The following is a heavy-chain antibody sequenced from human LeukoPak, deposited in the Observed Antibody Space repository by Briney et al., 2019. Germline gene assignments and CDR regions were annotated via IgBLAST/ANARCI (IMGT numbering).Heavy chain of an antibody. J-gene: IGHJ5*02. Sequence: GGSLRLSCAASGVTFSSSAMSWVRQAPGKGLEWVSAISNNGGYTYYADSVQGRFTISRDNSKSTLCLQMNSLRAEDTAVYYCAKQLGYCSDGSCYFPSWGQGTLVTVSS. CDR1: GVTFSSSA. CDR2: ISNNGGYT. V-gene: IGHV3-23*01. CDR3: AKQLGYCSDGSCYFPS. D-gene: IGHD2-15*01.